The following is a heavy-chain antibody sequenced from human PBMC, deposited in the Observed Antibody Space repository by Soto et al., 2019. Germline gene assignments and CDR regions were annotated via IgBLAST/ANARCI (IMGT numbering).Heavy chain of an antibody. V-gene: IGHV3-23*01. CDR2: ISGGGDAT. CDR1: GFTFSGYA. Sequence: EVQLLDSGGGLVQPGGSLRLSCAAPGFTFSGYALTLVRQAPGEGLGWVSAISGGGDATFYAASVKGRFTISRDNSKNTLYLQMNTLRAEDTAVYYCARKVSGSTGRPDLWYFDLWGRGTLVTVSS. CDR3: ARKVSGSTGRPDLWYFDL. J-gene: IGHJ2*01. D-gene: IGHD3-10*01.